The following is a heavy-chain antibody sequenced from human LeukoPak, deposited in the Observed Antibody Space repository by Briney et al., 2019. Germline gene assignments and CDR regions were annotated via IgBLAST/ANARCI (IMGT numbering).Heavy chain of an antibody. CDR2: FSGSGGST. J-gene: IGHJ3*02. CDR3: AKVIVGATTWGYAFDI. D-gene: IGHD1-26*01. Sequence: GSLRLSCAASGFAFSSYGMTWVRQAPGKGLEGCSAFSGSGGSTYYADSVKGRFTISRDNSKNTLYLQMNSLRAEDTAVYYCAKVIVGATTWGYAFDIWGQGTMVTVSS. V-gene: IGHV3-23*01. CDR1: GFAFSSYG.